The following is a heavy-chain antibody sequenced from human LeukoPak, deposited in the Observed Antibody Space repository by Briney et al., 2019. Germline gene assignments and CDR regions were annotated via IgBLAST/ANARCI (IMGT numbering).Heavy chain of an antibody. J-gene: IGHJ3*02. CDR2: INPNSGGT. Sequence: GASVKVSCKASGYTFTSYGISWVRQAPGQGLEWMGWINPNSGGTNYAQKFQGRVTMTRDTSISTAYMELSRLRSDDTAVYYCARDPNYGGNPEDAFDIWGQGTMVTVSS. D-gene: IGHD4-23*01. CDR3: ARDPNYGGNPEDAFDI. V-gene: IGHV1-2*02. CDR1: GYTFTSYG.